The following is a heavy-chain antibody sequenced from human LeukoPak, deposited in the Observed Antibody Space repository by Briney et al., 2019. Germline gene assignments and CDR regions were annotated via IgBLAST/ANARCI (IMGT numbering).Heavy chain of an antibody. CDR2: IYYSGST. CDR1: GGSISSSSYY. Sequence: SETLSLTCTVSGGSISSSSYYWGWIRQPPGKGLEWIGYIYYSGSTNYNSSLKSRVTISVDTSKNQFSLKLSSVTAADTAVYYCARTRTRHDAFDIWGQGTMVTVSS. V-gene: IGHV4-61*05. J-gene: IGHJ3*02. D-gene: IGHD1-14*01. CDR3: ARTRTRHDAFDI.